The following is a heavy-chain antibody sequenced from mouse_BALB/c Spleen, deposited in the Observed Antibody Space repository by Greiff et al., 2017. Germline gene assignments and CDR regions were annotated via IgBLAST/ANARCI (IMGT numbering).Heavy chain of an antibody. D-gene: IGHD1-1*01. Sequence: EVKVEESGGGLVKPGGSLKLSCAASGFTFSSYAMSWVRQSPEKRLEWVAEISSGGSYTYYPDTVTGRFTISRDNAKNTLYLEMSSLRSEDTAMYYCARDQDYYGSSYAMDYWGQGTSVTVSS. CDR3: ARDQDYYGSSYAMDY. J-gene: IGHJ4*01. CDR2: ISSGGSYT. CDR1: GFTFSSYA. V-gene: IGHV5-9-4*01.